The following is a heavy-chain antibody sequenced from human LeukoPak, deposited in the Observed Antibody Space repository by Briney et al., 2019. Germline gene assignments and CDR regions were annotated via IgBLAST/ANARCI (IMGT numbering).Heavy chain of an antibody. CDR2: IYYSGST. V-gene: IGHV4-39*01. CDR3: ARYGRQVDTAMAPEY. D-gene: IGHD5-18*01. Sequence: SETLCLTCTVSGGSISSSSYYWGWIRQPPGKGLEWIGSIYYSGSTYYNPSLKSRVTISVDTSKNQFSLKLSSVTAADTAVYYCARYGRQVDTAMAPEYWGQGTLVTVSS. CDR1: GGSISSSSYY. J-gene: IGHJ4*02.